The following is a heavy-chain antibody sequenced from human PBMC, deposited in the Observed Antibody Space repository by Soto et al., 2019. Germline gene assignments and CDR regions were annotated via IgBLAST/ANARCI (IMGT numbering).Heavy chain of an antibody. CDR2: IYYSGST. CDR1: GGSISSYY. CDR3: ARRSSSSGVYYYGMDV. Sequence: SETLSLTCTVSGGSISSYYWSWIRQPPGKGLEWIGYIYYSGSTNYNPSLKSRVTISVDTSKNQFSLKLSSVTAADTAVYYCARRSSSSGVYYYGMDVWGQGTTVTVSS. V-gene: IGHV4-59*01. J-gene: IGHJ6*02. D-gene: IGHD6-6*01.